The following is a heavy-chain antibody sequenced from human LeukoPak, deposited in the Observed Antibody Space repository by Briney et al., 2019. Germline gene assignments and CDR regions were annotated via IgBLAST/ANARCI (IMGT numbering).Heavy chain of an antibody. V-gene: IGHV3-15*01. D-gene: IGHD3-16*01. J-gene: IGHJ3*02. CDR3: TTASPRGEAVIDAFDI. CDR2: IKSKTDGGTT. CDR1: GFTFSNAW. Sequence: GGSLRLSCAASGFTFSNAWMSWVRQAPGRGLEWDRRIKSKTDGGTTDYAAPVKGRFTISRDDSKNTLYLQMNSLKTEDTAVYYCTTASPRGEAVIDAFDIWGQGTMVTVSS.